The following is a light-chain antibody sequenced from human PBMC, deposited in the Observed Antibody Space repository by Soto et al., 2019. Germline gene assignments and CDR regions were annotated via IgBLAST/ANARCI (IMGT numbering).Light chain of an antibody. V-gene: IGKV4-1*01. J-gene: IGKJ3*01. CDR3: QQYYSTPFT. CDR2: WAS. Sequence: DVVMTQSPDSLAVSLGERATINCKSSQSVLYSSNNKNYLAWYQQKPGQPPKLLIYWASTRESGVPDRFSGSGSGTDFTLPISSLQAEDVAVYYCQQYYSTPFTFGPGTKVHFK. CDR1: QSVLYSSNNKNY.